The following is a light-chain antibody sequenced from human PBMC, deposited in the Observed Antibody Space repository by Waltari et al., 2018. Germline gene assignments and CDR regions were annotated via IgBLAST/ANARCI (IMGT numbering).Light chain of an antibody. V-gene: IGKV5-2*01. CDR2: EST. Sequence: DTTLTQSPAFISATPRNKINISCRASPDIDDDMNWYQQKPGEGAIFSIQESTTLVPGIPPRFSGSVYGTDFTLTINNIQSEDVASYFGLEHDNFPTHTFGQGTKLEIK. CDR1: PDIDDD. CDR3: LEHDNFPTHT. J-gene: IGKJ2*01.